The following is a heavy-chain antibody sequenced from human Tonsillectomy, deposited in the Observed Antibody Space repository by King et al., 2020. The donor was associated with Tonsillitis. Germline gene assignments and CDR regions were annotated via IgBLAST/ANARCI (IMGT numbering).Heavy chain of an antibody. V-gene: IGHV3-21*01. J-gene: IGHJ5*02. CDR3: ARSGEYYGRGSYDYLFDL. CDR1: GFTFNKYN. D-gene: IGHD3-10*01. Sequence: VQLVESGGGLVKPGGSLRLSCAASGFTFNKYNMNWVRQAPGKGPEWVSSISSSSQYIYYADSVKGRFTISRDNAKNSLYLQMNSLGAEDTAVYYGARSGEYYGRGSYDYLFDLWGQGTLVTVSS. CDR2: ISSSSQYI.